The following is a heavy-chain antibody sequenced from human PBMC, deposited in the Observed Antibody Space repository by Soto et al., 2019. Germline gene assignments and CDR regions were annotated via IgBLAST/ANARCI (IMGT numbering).Heavy chain of an antibody. D-gene: IGHD2-8*02. CDR2: VSHDGTLY. CDR3: VKDRSDTWSFDY. V-gene: IGHV3-30*18. Sequence: QVQLVESGGGVVQPGRSLRLSCSASGFIYSSCAMHWVRQVPGKGLEWLAVVSHDGTLYPYADSVKGRFIISRDNSRKMLYLQMNSLGPDDTAVYYCVKDRSDTWSFDYWGQGTLVTVSS. J-gene: IGHJ4*02. CDR1: GFIYSSCA.